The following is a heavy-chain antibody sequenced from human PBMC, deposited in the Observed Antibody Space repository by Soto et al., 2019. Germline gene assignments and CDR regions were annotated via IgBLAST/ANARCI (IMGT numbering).Heavy chain of an antibody. CDR1: GFTFSSYA. D-gene: IGHD1-26*01. CDR2: ISYDGSNK. V-gene: IGHV3-30-3*01. J-gene: IGHJ4*02. CDR3: AREEAFSGSYYPFDY. Sequence: GGSLRLSCAASGFTFSSYAMHWVRQAPGKGLEWVAVISYDGSNKYYADSVKGRFTISRDNSKNTLYLQMNSLRAEDTAVYYCAREEAFSGSYYPFDYWGQGTLVTVSS.